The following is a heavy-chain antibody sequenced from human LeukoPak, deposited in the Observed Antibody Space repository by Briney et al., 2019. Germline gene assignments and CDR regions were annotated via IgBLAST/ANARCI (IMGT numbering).Heavy chain of an antibody. CDR2: ISSSSSYI. CDR1: GFTFSDYT. CDR3: ARDLYDNSGYYGF. J-gene: IGHJ4*02. V-gene: IGHV3-21*01. D-gene: IGHD3-22*01. Sequence: PGGSLRLSCAASGFTFSDYTMNWVRQAPGKGLEWVSSISSSSSYIYYADSVKGRFTISRDNAKNSLYLQMNSLRAEDTAVYYCARDLYDNSGYYGFWGQGTLVTVSS.